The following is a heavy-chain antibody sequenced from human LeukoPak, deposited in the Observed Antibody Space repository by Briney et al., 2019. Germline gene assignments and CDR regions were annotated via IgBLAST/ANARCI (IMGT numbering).Heavy chain of an antibody. V-gene: IGHV4-34*01. D-gene: IGHD6-19*01. Sequence: PSETLSLTCAVYGGSFSGYYWSWIRQPPGKGLEWIGEINHSGSTNYNPSLKSRVTIPVDTSKNQFSLKLSSVTAADTAVYYCAREWLGYYYYYGMDVWGQGTTVTVSS. CDR3: AREWLGYYYYYGMDV. CDR2: INHSGST. J-gene: IGHJ6*02. CDR1: GGSFSGYY.